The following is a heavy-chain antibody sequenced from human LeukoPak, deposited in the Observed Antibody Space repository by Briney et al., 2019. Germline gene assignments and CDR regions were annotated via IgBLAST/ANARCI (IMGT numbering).Heavy chain of an antibody. V-gene: IGHV1-46*01. CDR1: GYTFTSYY. CDR2: INPSGGST. J-gene: IGHJ4*02. CDR3: ARDPPTGMASGRHDY. Sequence: GASVKVSCKASGYTFTSYYMHWVRQAPGQGLEWMGIINPSGGSTSYAQNFQGRVTLTTDTSTSTAYMELRSLRSDDTAVYYCARDPPTGMASGRHDYWGQGTLVTVSS. D-gene: IGHD5-18*01.